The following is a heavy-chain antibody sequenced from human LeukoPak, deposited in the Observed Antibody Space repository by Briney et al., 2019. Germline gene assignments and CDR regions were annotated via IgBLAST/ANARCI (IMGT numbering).Heavy chain of an antibody. CDR1: GYTFTSYD. CDR2: MNPNSGNT. CDR3: ARVSTYYYGSGSYGEYYGMDV. Sequence: ASVKVSCKASGYTFTSYDINWVRQATGQGLEWMGWMNPNSGNTGYAQKFQGRVTMTRNTSISTAYMELSSLRSEDTAVYYCARVSTYYYGSGSYGEYYGMDVWGQGTTVTASS. J-gene: IGHJ6*02. V-gene: IGHV1-8*01. D-gene: IGHD3-10*01.